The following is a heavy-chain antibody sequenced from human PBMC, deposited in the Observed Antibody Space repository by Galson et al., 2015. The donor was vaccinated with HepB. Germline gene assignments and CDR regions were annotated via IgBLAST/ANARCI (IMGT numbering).Heavy chain of an antibody. CDR1: GFSFSNHW. Sequence: SLRLSCAASGFSFSNHWLHWVRQAPGKGLIWFSQINGDGGRTTYADSLKGRFTISRANAERTLYLQMNSLTAEYTAAYSCTKGSPRYAVDVWGQGTTVTVSS. CDR3: TKGSPRYAVDV. V-gene: IGHV3-74*01. D-gene: IGHD1-1*01. J-gene: IGHJ6*02. CDR2: INGDGGRT.